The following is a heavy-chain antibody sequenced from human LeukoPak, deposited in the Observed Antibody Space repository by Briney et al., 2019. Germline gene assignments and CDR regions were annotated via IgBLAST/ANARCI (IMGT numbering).Heavy chain of an antibody. D-gene: IGHD2-21*02. J-gene: IGHJ4*02. Sequence: SVKVSCKASGGTFSIYAISWVRQAPGQGLEWMGGIIPIFGTANYARKFQGRVTITADESTSTAYMELSSLRSEDTAVYYCARGSTYCGGDCYSIPFDYWGQGTLVTVSS. CDR3: ARGSTYCGGDCYSIPFDY. V-gene: IGHV1-69*13. CDR2: IIPIFGTA. CDR1: GGTFSIYA.